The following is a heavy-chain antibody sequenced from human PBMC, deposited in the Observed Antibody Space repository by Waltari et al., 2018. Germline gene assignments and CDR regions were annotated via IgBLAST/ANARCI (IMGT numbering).Heavy chain of an antibody. CDR1: GGPIGSDY. V-gene: IGHV4-4*07. CDR3: AKAMSGDGSLFEF. J-gene: IGHJ1*01. D-gene: IGHD3-10*01. CDR2: ITNRGDT. Sequence: QLQLEESGPGLVKPSGTLSLHCIVSGGPIGSDYWSWIRQSAGKGLEWIGRITNRGDTKYNPPLQSRVTISVDNSRDQFSLRLSSVTAADTAVYYCAKAMSGDGSLFEFWGQGALVTVSS.